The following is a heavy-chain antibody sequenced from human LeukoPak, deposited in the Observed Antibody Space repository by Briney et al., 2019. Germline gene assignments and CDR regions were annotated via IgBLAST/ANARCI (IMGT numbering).Heavy chain of an antibody. CDR2: IDPNTGGT. CDR1: GHTFTGYY. J-gene: IGHJ6*04. D-gene: IGHD5-18*01. V-gene: IGHV1-2*02. Sequence: ASVKVSCKASGHTFTGYYIHWVRQAPGQGLEWLGWIDPNTGGTKYAQKFQGRVTMTRDTSTSTVYMELSSLRSEDTAVYYCARDLLGRGYSYGLGPGDVWGKGTTVTVSS. CDR3: ARDLLGRGYSYGLGPGDV.